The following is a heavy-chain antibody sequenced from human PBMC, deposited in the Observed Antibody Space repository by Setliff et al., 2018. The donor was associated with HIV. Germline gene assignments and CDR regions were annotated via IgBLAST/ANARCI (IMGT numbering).Heavy chain of an antibody. CDR2: VFYTGFA. CDR1: GDSIRGYY. CDR3: ARHGAFYYYYYMDV. Sequence: SETLSLTCTVSGDSIRGYYWSWIRQPPGKGLEWMGYVFYTGFAAYNPSLKSRLTISVDTSKSQFSLRLTSVTAADTAVYYCARHGAFYYYYYMDVWGKGTTVTVSS. V-gene: IGHV4-59*08. J-gene: IGHJ6*03.